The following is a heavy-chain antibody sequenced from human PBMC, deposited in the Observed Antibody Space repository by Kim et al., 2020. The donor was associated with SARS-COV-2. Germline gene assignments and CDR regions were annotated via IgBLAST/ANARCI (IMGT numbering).Heavy chain of an antibody. Sequence: SETLSLTCAVYGGSFSGYYWSWIRQPPGKGLEWIGEINHSGSTNYNPSLKSRVTISVDTSKNQFSLKLSSVTAADTAVYYCARGPRANIVVVTAKGGVYFQHWGQGTLVTVSS. D-gene: IGHD2-21*02. V-gene: IGHV4-34*01. J-gene: IGHJ1*01. CDR1: GGSFSGYY. CDR2: INHSGST. CDR3: ARGPRANIVVVTAKGGVYFQH.